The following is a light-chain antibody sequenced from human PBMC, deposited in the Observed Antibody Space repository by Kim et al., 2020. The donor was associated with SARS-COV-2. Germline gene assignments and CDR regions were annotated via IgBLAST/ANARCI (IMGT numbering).Light chain of an antibody. J-gene: IGKJ2*02. CDR3: QQYDNLPSWT. CDR2: DAS. Sequence: DIQMTQSPSSLSASVGDRVTITCQASQDISNYLNWYQQKPGKAPKLLTYDASNLETGVPSRFSGSGSGTDFTFTISSLQPEDIATYYCQQYDNLPSWTFGQGTKLEI. V-gene: IGKV1-33*01. CDR1: QDISNY.